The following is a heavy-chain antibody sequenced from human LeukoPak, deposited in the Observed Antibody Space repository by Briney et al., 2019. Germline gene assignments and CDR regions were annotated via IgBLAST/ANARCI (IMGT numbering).Heavy chain of an antibody. V-gene: IGHV3-33*01. CDR1: GFTFSSYG. D-gene: IGHD1-26*01. CDR2: IWYDGSKK. Sequence: GGSLRLSCAASGFTFSSYGMHWVRQAPGKGLEWVAVIWYDGSKKYYADSVKGRFTISRDNSKNTLYLQMNSLRAEDTAVYYCARAHSGRYYPNYFDYWGQGTLVTVSS. J-gene: IGHJ4*02. CDR3: ARAHSGRYYPNYFDY.